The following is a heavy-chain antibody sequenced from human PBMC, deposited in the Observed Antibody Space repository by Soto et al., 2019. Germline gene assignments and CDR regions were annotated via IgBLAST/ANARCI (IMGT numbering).Heavy chain of an antibody. J-gene: IGHJ4*02. Sequence: ASVKVSCKASGYTSTDYAIHWVRQAPGQGLEWMGWINVGNGNTGYSRKFQGRVTNARDMSASTAYIEVTSLTSEDTAIYYCAREGAHYTPLDHWGQGTLVTVSS. V-gene: IGHV1-3*01. CDR1: GYTSTDYA. D-gene: IGHD2-15*01. CDR3: AREGAHYTPLDH. CDR2: INVGNGNT.